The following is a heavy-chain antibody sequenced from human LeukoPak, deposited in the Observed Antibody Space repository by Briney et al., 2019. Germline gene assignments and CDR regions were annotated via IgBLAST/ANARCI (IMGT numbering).Heavy chain of an antibody. CDR3: ARSGRHSSGWYKMGWFDP. CDR1: GGTFSSYA. Sequence: ASVKVSCKASGGTFSSYAISWVRQAPGQGLEWMGWINPNSGGTNYAQKFQGRVTMTRDTSISTAYMELSSLRSEDTAVYYCARSGRHSSGWYKMGWFDPWGQGTLVTVSS. D-gene: IGHD6-19*01. CDR2: INPNSGGT. V-gene: IGHV1-2*02. J-gene: IGHJ5*02.